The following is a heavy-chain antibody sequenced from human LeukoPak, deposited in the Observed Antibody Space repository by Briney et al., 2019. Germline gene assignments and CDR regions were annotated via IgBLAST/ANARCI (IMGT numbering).Heavy chain of an antibody. D-gene: IGHD3-10*01. CDR2: ISAYNGNT. V-gene: IGHV1-18*01. CDR3: ARGYGSGSSLLDMDV. Sequence: GGSLRLSCAASGFTFSSYAMSWVRQAPGQGLEWMGWISAYNGNTNYAQKLQGRVTMTTDTSTSTAYMELRSLRSDDTAVYYCARGYGSGSSLLDMDVWGQGTTVTVSS. CDR1: GFTFSSYA. J-gene: IGHJ6*02.